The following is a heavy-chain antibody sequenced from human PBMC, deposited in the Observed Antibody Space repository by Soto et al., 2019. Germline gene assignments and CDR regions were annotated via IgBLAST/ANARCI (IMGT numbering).Heavy chain of an antibody. D-gene: IGHD2-15*01. CDR2: INYSGST. J-gene: IGHJ4*02. CDR1: GGSISSSSYY. Sequence: SETLYLTCTVSGGSISSSSYYWAWIRQPPGKGLEWIGSINYSGSTYYNPSLKSRVTTSVDTSKNQFSLKMSSVTATDTAVYYCARRRSGLGFCSGGSCYATAFDYWGQGTLVTVSS. CDR3: ARRRSGLGFCSGGSCYATAFDY. V-gene: IGHV4-39*01.